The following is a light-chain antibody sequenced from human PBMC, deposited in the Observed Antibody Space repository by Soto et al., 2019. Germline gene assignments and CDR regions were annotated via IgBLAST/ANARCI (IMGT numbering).Light chain of an antibody. Sequence: QSVLTQPPSASGTPGQRVTISCSGSSSNIGSYYVYWYHQLPGTAPKLLIYRNNQRPSGVPDRFSGSKSGTSASLAISGLRSEDEADYYCAAWDDSLSGPVFGGGTKLTVL. CDR3: AAWDDSLSGPV. CDR2: RNN. J-gene: IGLJ2*01. CDR1: SSNIGSYY. V-gene: IGLV1-47*01.